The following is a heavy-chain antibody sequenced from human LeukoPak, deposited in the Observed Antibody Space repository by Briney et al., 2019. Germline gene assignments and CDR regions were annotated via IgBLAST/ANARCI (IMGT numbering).Heavy chain of an antibody. CDR3: ARGEYDYVWGSYRPSWFDP. CDR2: IYYSGST. D-gene: IGHD3-16*02. V-gene: IGHV4-59*01. J-gene: IGHJ5*02. Sequence: SETLSLTCTVSGGSISSYYWSRIRQPPGKGLEWMGYIYYSGSTNYNPSLKSRVTISVDTSKNQSSLKLSSVTAADTAVYYCARGEYDYVWGSYRPSWFDPWGQGTLVTVSS. CDR1: GGSISSYY.